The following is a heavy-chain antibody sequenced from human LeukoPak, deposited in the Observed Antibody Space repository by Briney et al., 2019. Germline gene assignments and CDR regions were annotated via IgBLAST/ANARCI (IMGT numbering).Heavy chain of an antibody. Sequence: PGGSLRLSCAASGFTFSAYYMSWIRQAPGKGLEWVSYISSSGSTIYYADSVKGRFTISRDNAKNSLYLQMNSLRAEDTAVYYCARDVVVVVPAAISTYYYYYYMDVWGKGTTVTVSS. CDR2: ISSSGSTI. D-gene: IGHD2-2*01. V-gene: IGHV3-11*01. J-gene: IGHJ6*03. CDR1: GFTFSAYY. CDR3: ARDVVVVVPAAISTYYYYYYMDV.